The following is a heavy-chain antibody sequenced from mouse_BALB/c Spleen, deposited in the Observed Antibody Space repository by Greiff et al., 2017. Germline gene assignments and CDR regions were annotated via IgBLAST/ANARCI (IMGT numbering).Heavy chain of an antibody. V-gene: IGHV1S22*01. CDR3: TRGMITTGYAMDY. CDR1: GYTFTSYW. Sequence: LQQPGSELVRPGASVKLSCKASGYTFTSYWMHWVKQRHGQGLEWIGNIYPGSGSTNYDEKFKSKGTLTVDTSSSTAYMHLSSLTSEDSAVYYCTRGMITTGYAMDYWGQGTSVTVSS. D-gene: IGHD2-4*01. CDR2: IYPGSGST. J-gene: IGHJ4*01.